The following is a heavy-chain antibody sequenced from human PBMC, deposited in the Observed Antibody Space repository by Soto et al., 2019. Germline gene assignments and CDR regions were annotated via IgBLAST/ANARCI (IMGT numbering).Heavy chain of an antibody. J-gene: IGHJ6*02. D-gene: IGHD3-3*01. Sequence: SETLSLPCALCGGCFSGYYWSWIRQPPGKGLEWFGEINHSGSTNYNRSLKSRVTISVDTSKNQFSLKLSSVTAADTAVYYCARASSYDTTIFGVVIRSQSCMDVWGQGTTVTVSS. CDR2: INHSGST. V-gene: IGHV4-34*01. CDR3: ARASSYDTTIFGVVIRSQSCMDV. CDR1: GGCFSGYY.